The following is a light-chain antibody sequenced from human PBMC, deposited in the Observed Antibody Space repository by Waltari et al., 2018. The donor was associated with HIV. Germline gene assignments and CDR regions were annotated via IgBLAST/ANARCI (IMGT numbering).Light chain of an antibody. CDR2: AVN. V-gene: IGLV2-8*01. CDR1: SSDVGGYDY. J-gene: IGLJ2*01. Sequence: QSALTQPPSASGSPGQSVTISCTGTSSDVGGYDYVSWYQQHPGKAPKLMISAVNKRPSGFPDRCSGYTSGNTASLTVSGLQADDEAHYYCSSYAGRNTLLFGGGTKLTVL. CDR3: SSYAGRNTLL.